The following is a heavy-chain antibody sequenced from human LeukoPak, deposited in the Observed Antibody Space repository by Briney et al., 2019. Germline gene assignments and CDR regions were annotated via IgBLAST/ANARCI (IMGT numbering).Heavy chain of an antibody. CDR1: GFTFSSYW. CDR2: INHNGNAN. CDR3: ARGGGLDV. V-gene: IGHV3-7*03. J-gene: IGHJ6*02. Sequence: EGSLRLSCAASGFTFSSYWMNWARQAPGKGLEWVASINHNGNANYYVDSVKGRFTISRDNAKNSLYLQMSNLRAEDTAVYFCARGGGLDVWGQGATVTVSS. D-gene: IGHD3-16*01.